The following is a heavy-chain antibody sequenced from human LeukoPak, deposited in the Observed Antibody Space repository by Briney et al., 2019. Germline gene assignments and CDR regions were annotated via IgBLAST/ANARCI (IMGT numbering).Heavy chain of an antibody. CDR1: GFTFSSYG. D-gene: IGHD1-14*01. CDR2: IRYDGGNK. J-gene: IGHJ4*02. V-gene: IGHV3-30*02. CDR3: ARDLYGTIDY. Sequence: GGSLRLSCAASGFTFSSYGMHWVRQAPGKGLEWVAFIRYDGGNKYYADSVKGRFTISRDNSKNTLYLQMNSLRAEDTAVYYCARDLYGTIDYWGQGTLVTVSS.